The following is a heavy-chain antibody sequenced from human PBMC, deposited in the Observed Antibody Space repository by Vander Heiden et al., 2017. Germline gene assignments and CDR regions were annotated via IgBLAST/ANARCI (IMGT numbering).Heavy chain of an antibody. Sequence: QVQLVQSGAEVKKPGSSVKVSCKASGGTFASYTLTWVRQAPGQGLQWMGGIIPKFGTPTYAHNFQGRVSITADESTSTAYMELSILRSEDTAVYYCAREIDSSGYYGLVYWGQGTLVTVSS. V-gene: IGHV1-69*01. J-gene: IGHJ4*02. CDR3: AREIDSSGYYGLVY. CDR2: IIPKFGTP. CDR1: GGTFASYT. D-gene: IGHD3-22*01.